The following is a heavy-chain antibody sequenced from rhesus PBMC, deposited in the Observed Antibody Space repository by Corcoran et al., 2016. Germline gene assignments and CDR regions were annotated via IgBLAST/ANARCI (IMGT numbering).Heavy chain of an antibody. CDR1: GYSFTSYW. J-gene: IGHJ4*01. Sequence: EVQLVQSGAEVKRPGESLTISCKTSGYSFTSYWISWVRQMPGKGLEWMGAIDPSDPSTGDRPSYQGHGTISADTSISTAYLQWSSLKASDTATYYCAKGVIEYCTGSGCYGIDYWGQGVLVTVSS. CDR3: AKGVIEYCTGSGCYGIDY. V-gene: IGHV5-2*01. D-gene: IGHD2-21*01. CDR2: IDPSDPST.